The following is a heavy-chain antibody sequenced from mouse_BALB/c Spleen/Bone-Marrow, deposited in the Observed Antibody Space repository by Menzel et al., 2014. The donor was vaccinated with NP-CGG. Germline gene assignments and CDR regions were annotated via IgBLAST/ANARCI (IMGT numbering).Heavy chain of an antibody. CDR2: IWSGGST. V-gene: IGHV2-2*02. CDR3: ARNYYGSRYYAMDY. CDR1: GFSLTSYG. J-gene: IGHJ4*01. D-gene: IGHD1-1*01. Sequence: VHLVESGPGLVQPSQSLSITCTVSGFSLTSYGVHWVRQSPGKGLEWLGVIWSGGSTDYNAAFISRLSISKDNSKSQVFFKMNSLQANDTAIYYCARNYYGSRYYAMDYWGQGTSVTVSS.